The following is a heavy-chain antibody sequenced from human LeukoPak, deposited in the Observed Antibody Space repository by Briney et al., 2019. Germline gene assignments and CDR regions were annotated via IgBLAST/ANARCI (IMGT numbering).Heavy chain of an antibody. D-gene: IGHD6-13*01. V-gene: IGHV2-5*08. J-gene: IGHJ5*02. Sequence: TLSLTCTVSGGSISSYYWSWIRQPPGKALEWLALIYWDDDKRYSPSLKSRLTITKDTSKNQVVLTMTNMDPVDTATYYCAHTVVAAAWESYWFDPWGQGTLVTVSS. CDR1: GGSISSYYW. CDR2: IYWDDDK. CDR3: AHTVVAAAWESYWFDP.